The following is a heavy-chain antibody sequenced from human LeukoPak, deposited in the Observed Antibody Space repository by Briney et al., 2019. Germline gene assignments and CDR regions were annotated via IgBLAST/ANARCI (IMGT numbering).Heavy chain of an antibody. Sequence: SVKVPCKASGFTFTSSAMQWVRQARGQCLEWIGWIVVGSGNTNYAQKFQERVTITRDMSTSTAYMELSSLRSEDTAVYYCAAVALTPRIAVAGGYWGQGTLVTVSS. J-gene: IGHJ4*02. CDR3: AAVALTPRIAVAGGY. CDR1: GFTFTSSA. D-gene: IGHD6-19*01. CDR2: IVVGSGNT. V-gene: IGHV1-58*02.